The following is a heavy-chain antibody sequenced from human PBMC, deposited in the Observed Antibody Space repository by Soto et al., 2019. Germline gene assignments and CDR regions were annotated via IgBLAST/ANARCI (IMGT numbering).Heavy chain of an antibody. V-gene: IGHV3-21*01. CDR3: ARGEYDKLYLFYDAMDV. D-gene: IGHD1-1*01. CDR1: GFIFSDYS. CDR2: ISGGSSYI. Sequence: PGGSLRLSCAASGFIFSDYSMNWVRQAPGKGLQWVSAISGGSSYIYYADSVKGRFTISRDDAKNSLYLQMNSLRAEDTAVYYCARGEYDKLYLFYDAMDVWGQGTTVTVSS. J-gene: IGHJ6*02.